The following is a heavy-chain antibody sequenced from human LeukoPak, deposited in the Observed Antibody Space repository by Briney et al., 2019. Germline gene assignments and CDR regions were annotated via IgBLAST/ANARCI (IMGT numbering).Heavy chain of an antibody. CDR1: GGSISSHY. D-gene: IGHD3-22*01. CDR3: AGYDDNDYPYYYYYMDV. Sequence: PSETLSLTCTVSGGSISSHYWSWIRQPPGKGLEWIGYIYYSGSTNYNPSLKSRVTISVDTSKNQFSLKLSSVTAADTAVYYCAGYDDNDYPYYYYYMDVWGKGTTVTVSS. J-gene: IGHJ6*03. V-gene: IGHV4-59*11. CDR2: IYYSGST.